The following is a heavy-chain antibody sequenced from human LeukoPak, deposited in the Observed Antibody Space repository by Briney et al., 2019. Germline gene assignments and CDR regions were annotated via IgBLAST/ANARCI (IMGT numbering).Heavy chain of an antibody. CDR1: GGSINYYY. CDR2: IYHSGST. Sequence: PSETLSLTCTVSGGSINYYYWSWIRQPPGKGLEWIGYIYHSGSTNYNPSLKGRVTMSYTSKRQFSLRLNSVTAADTAMYYCAKGGSTNFYYGDVWGQGTTVTVSS. J-gene: IGHJ6*02. CDR3: AKGGSTNFYYGDV. V-gene: IGHV4-59*01. D-gene: IGHD2/OR15-2a*01.